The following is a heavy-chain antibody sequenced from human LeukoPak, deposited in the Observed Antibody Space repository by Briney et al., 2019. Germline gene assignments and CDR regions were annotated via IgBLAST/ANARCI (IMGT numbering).Heavy chain of an antibody. Sequence: SETLSLTCTVSGGSISSGDYYWSWIRQHPGKGLEWIAYIFYSGTSYYSPSLKSRVMISVDTSKNQFSLKLSSVTAADTAIYYCARTCSGGSCYLAFDIWGQGTMVTVSS. CDR2: IFYSGTS. J-gene: IGHJ3*02. D-gene: IGHD2-15*01. V-gene: IGHV4-31*03. CDR3: ARTCSGGSCYLAFDI. CDR1: GGSISSGDYY.